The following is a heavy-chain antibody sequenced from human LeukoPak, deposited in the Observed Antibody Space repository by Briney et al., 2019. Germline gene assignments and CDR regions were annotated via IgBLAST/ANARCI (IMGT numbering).Heavy chain of an antibody. D-gene: IGHD3-9*01. J-gene: IGHJ5*02. CDR2: IYTSGST. CDR3: ARDAWYDILTGYSNWFDP. V-gene: IGHV4-4*07. CDR1: GGSISSYY. Sequence: SETLSLTCTVSGGSISSYYWSWIRQPAGKGLEWIGRIYTSGSTNYNPSLKSRVTMSVDTSKNQFSLKLSSVTAADTAVYYCARDAWYDILTGYSNWFDPWGQGTLVTVSS.